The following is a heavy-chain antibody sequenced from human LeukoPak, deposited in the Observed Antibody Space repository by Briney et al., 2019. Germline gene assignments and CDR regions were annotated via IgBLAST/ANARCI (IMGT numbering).Heavy chain of an antibody. CDR3: AKAYGSGSNGVYHFDY. V-gene: IGHV3-23*01. CDR1: GFTFRSYS. CDR2: ISGSGGGI. J-gene: IGHJ4*02. D-gene: IGHD3-10*01. Sequence: GGSLRLSCAASGFTFRSYSMNWVRRAPGKGLEWVSVISGSGGGIYYADFVKGRFTISRDNSKNTLYLQMNSLRVEDTAAYYCAKAYGSGSNGVYHFDYWGQGTLVTVSS.